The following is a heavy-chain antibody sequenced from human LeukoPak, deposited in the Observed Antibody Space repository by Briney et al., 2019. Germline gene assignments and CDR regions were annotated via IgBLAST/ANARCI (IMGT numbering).Heavy chain of an antibody. J-gene: IGHJ6*03. CDR3: ARTSVRPYYYYYYMDV. CDR2: INDGNGNT. CDR1: GYTFTSYV. Sequence: ASVKVSCKASGYTFTSYVMHWVRQAPGQRLEWMGCINDGNGNTKYSQEFQGRVTITRDTSTSTAYMELRSLRSDDTAVYYCARTSVRPYYYYYYMDVWGKGTTVTVSS. V-gene: IGHV1-3*01.